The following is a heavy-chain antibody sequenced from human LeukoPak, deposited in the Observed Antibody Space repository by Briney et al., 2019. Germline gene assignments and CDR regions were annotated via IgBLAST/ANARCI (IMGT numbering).Heavy chain of an antibody. Sequence: GASVKVSCKASGYTFTSYDINWVRQATGQGLEWMGWMNPKSGYTGYAQKFQGKVTMTRDTSISTAYMEVSSLTFGDTAIYYCARVNGLPDYWGQGTLVTVSS. D-gene: IGHD2-8*01. V-gene: IGHV1-8*01. CDR3: ARVNGLPDY. CDR2: MNPKSGYT. J-gene: IGHJ4*02. CDR1: GYTFTSYD.